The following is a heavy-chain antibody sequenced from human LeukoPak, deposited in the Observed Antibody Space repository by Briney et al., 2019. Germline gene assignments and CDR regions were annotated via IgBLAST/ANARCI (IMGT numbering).Heavy chain of an antibody. Sequence: ASQTLSLTCSVSGASISGYYYNWIRQPPGKGLEWIGYVYYSGITNFNPSLKSRVTMSVDTSKSQFSLKVSSVTAADTAVYYCARVLLSSGSSTWGQGTLVTVSS. CDR1: GASISGYY. V-gene: IGHV4-59*01. J-gene: IGHJ5*02. CDR2: VYYSGIT. D-gene: IGHD3-22*01. CDR3: ARVLLSSGSST.